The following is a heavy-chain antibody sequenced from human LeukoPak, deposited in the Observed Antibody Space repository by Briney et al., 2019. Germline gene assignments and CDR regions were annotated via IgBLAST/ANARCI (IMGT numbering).Heavy chain of an antibody. D-gene: IGHD6-6*01. V-gene: IGHV1-2*02. CDR2: INPNSGGT. CDR3: ATTIGARLMYFDY. Sequence: WASVKVSCKASGYTFTGYYMHWVRQAPGQGLEWMGWINPNSGGTNYAQNLQGRVTMTTDTSTSTAYMEVRSLRSDDTAVYYCATTIGARLMYFDYWGQGTLVTVSS. J-gene: IGHJ4*02. CDR1: GYTFTGYY.